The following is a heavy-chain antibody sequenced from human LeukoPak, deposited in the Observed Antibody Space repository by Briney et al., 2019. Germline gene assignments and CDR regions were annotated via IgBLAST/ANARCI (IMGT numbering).Heavy chain of an antibody. CDR3: ARDRQYYYDSSGLDY. CDR2: IIPIFGTA. V-gene: IGHV1-69*13. D-gene: IGHD3-22*01. Sequence: SVKVSCTASGYTFTSYGISWVRQAPGQGLEWMGGIIPIFGTANYAQKFQGRVTIIADESTSTAYMELSSLRSEDTAVYYCARDRQYYYDSSGLDYWGQGTLVTVSS. J-gene: IGHJ4*02. CDR1: GYTFTSYG.